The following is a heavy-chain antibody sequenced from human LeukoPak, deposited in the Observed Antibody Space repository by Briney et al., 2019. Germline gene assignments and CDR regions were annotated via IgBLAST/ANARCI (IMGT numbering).Heavy chain of an antibody. D-gene: IGHD3-9*01. CDR3: AKDNRLAPYYFDY. V-gene: IGHV3-9*01. J-gene: IGHJ4*02. CDR2: ISWNSGSI. CDR1: GFTFDDYA. Sequence: GRSLRLSCAASGFTFDDYAMHWVRHAPGKGLEWVSGISWNSGSIGYADSVKGRFTISRDNAKNSLYLQMNSLRAEDTALYYCAKDNRLAPYYFDYWGQGTLVTVSS.